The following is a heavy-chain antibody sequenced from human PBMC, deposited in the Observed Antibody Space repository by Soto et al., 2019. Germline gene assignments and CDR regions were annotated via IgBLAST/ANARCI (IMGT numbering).Heavy chain of an antibody. D-gene: IGHD2-2*01. V-gene: IGHV4-4*07. Sequence: SETLSLTCTVSGGSISSYYWSWIRQPAGKGLEWIGRIYTSGSTNYNPSLKSRVTMSVDTSKNQFSLKLSSVTAADTAVYYCAIACSSNSCYYVFGYWGQGILLTVSS. J-gene: IGHJ4*02. CDR3: AIACSSNSCYYVFGY. CDR2: IYTSGST. CDR1: GGSISSYY.